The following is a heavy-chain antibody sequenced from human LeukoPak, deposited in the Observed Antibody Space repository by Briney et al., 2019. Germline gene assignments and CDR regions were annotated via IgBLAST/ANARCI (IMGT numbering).Heavy chain of an antibody. CDR3: GRYYYDSSGLYRIDH. CDR1: GFTFSTYS. Sequence: GALRLSCAVSGFTFSTYSMNWVRQAPGKGLEWVSAISGSGDSTYYADSVKGRFTISRDNSKNTLYLQMNSLRAEDTAVYYCGRYYYDSSGLYRIDHWGQGTLVTVSS. D-gene: IGHD3-22*01. J-gene: IGHJ4*02. CDR2: ISGSGDST. V-gene: IGHV3-23*01.